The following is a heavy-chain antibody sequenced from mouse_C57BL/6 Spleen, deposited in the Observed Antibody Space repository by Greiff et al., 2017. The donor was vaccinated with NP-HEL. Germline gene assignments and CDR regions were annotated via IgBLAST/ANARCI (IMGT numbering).Heavy chain of an antibody. CDR2: ISDGGSYT. D-gene: IGHD2-4*01. CDR3: AREEDDYDGYAMDY. CDR1: GFTFSSYA. V-gene: IGHV5-4*01. J-gene: IGHJ4*01. Sequence: EVKLVESGGGLVKPGGSLKLSCAASGFTFSSYAMSWVRQTPEKRLEWVATISDGGSYTYYPDNVKGRFTISRDNAKNNLYLQMSHLKSEDTAMYYCAREEDDYDGYAMDYWGQRTSVTVSS.